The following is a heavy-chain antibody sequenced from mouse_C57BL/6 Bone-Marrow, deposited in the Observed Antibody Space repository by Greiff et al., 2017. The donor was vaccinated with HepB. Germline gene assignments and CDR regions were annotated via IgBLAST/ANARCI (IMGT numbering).Heavy chain of an antibody. J-gene: IGHJ2*01. Sequence: QVQLKQSGPELVKPGASVKISCKASGYAFSSSWMNWVKQRPGKGLEWIGRIYPGDGDTNYNGKFKGKATLTADKSSSTAYMQLSSLTSEDSAVYFCAREDYYGSSYVGYYFDYWGQGTTLTVSS. CDR1: GYAFSSSW. D-gene: IGHD1-1*01. CDR3: AREDYYGSSYVGYYFDY. CDR2: IYPGDGDT. V-gene: IGHV1-82*01.